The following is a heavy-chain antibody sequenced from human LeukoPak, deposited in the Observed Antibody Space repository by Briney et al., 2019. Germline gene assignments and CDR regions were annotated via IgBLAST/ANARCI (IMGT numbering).Heavy chain of an antibody. CDR3: ARDPHKASDFDY. D-gene: IGHD5-18*01. Sequence: SGTLSLTCAVSGGSVSSSNWWSRVRQPPGKGLEWIGEIYHSGSTNYNPSLKSRVTISVDKSKNQFPLKLSSVTAADTAVYYCARDPHKASDFDYWGQGTLVTVSS. J-gene: IGHJ4*02. CDR2: IYHSGST. V-gene: IGHV4-4*02. CDR1: GGSVSSSNW.